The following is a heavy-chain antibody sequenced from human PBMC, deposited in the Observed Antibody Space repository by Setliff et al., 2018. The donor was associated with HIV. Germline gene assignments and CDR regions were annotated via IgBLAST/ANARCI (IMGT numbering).Heavy chain of an antibody. CDR2: IYYTGTT. V-gene: IGHV4-31*11. D-gene: IGHD3-10*01. CDR3: SRGTYYKGLDP. Sequence: SETLSLTCVVSGGSINTGGYYWAWIRQVPGKGLEWIGSIYYTGTTNYNPSLESRLTISIDTSQNHFSLKLTSVTAADTALYFCSRGTYYKGLDPWGQGTLVTVS. J-gene: IGHJ5*02. CDR1: GGSINTGGYY.